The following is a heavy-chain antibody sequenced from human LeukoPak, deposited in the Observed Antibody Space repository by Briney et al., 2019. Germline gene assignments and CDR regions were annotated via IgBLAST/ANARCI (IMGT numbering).Heavy chain of an antibody. CDR3: AKDRDYYDSSGYFAYFDY. V-gene: IGHV3-23*01. CDR2: ISVSGGST. Sequence: PGGSLRLSCGASGFTFSNYNMNWVRQAPGEGLEWVSAISVSGGSTYYADSVKGRFTISRDNSKNTLYLQMNSLRAEDTAVYYCAKDRDYYDSSGYFAYFDYWGQGTLVTVSS. D-gene: IGHD3-22*01. J-gene: IGHJ4*02. CDR1: GFTFSNYN.